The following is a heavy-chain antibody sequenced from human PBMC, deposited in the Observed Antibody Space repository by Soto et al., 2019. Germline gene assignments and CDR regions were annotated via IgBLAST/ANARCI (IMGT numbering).Heavy chain of an antibody. V-gene: IGHV1-18*04. CDR1: GYTFTSYG. CDR2: ISAYNGNT. CDR3: ASKAEGYYDFWSGYYTSDYYYGMDV. D-gene: IGHD3-3*01. J-gene: IGHJ6*02. Sequence: ASVKVSCKASGYTFTSYGISWVRQAPGQGLEWMGWISAYNGNTNYAQRLQGRVTMTTDTSTSTAYMELRSLRSDDTAVYYCASKAEGYYDFWSGYYTSDYYYGMDVWGQGTTVTVSS.